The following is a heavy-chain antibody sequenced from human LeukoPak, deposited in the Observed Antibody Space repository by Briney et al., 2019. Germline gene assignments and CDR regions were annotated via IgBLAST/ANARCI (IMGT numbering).Heavy chain of an antibody. V-gene: IGHV4-59*01. CDR1: VGPISRDD. CDR3: ATKSGRWFGHWFDP. CDR2: IDYSWST. Sequence: PSEPLSLTCTVSVGPISRDDRSWIRQPPRKGLEWMGYIDYSWSTNYNPSLKSRVTISVETSKNQSYLKLSSVSAADTAVYYCATKSGRWFGHWFDPWGQGTLVNVSS. D-gene: IGHD3-10*01. J-gene: IGHJ5*02.